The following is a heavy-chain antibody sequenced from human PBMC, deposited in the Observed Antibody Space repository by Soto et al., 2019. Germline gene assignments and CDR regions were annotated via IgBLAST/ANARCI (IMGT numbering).Heavy chain of an antibody. D-gene: IGHD6-19*01. CDR3: GRGRFISKGYDSGWYPAH. CDR1: GYPFTSYH. CDR2: MNPDSGST. V-gene: IGHV1-8*01. Sequence: QVQLVQSGAEVKKPGASVKVSCKPSGYPFTSYHVNWVRQAPGQGLEWMGWMNPDSGSTDYALKFQGRLTMTRNTSMSTAYVELRSLTSADTAIYSCGRGRFISKGYDSGWYPAHLGQGTQVIVSS. J-gene: IGHJ4*02.